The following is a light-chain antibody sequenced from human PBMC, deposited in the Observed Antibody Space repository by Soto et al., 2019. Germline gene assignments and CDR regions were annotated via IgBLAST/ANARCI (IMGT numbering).Light chain of an antibody. CDR3: QQYGRSKRWT. CDR2: GAS. J-gene: IGKJ1*01. V-gene: IGKV3-20*01. Sequence: EVVLTQFPGTLSLSPGARATLSCRASQTITGTYLAWYQQKPGQAPRLLIHGASTRATGIPDRFSGGGTGTDFKLNIGRVEPEDFAMYYCQQYGRSKRWTFGQGTKVEVK. CDR1: QTITGTY.